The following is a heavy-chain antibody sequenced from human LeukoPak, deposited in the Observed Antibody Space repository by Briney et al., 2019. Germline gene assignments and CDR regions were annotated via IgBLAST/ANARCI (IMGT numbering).Heavy chain of an antibody. CDR3: ARRPDGTAHVDY. CDR1: GGSIRSYF. J-gene: IGHJ4*02. V-gene: IGHV4-59*08. CDR2: VYYSGST. Sequence: KPSETLSLTCTVSGGSIRSYFWSWIRQPPGKGLEWIGYVYYSGSTNYNPSLKSRVTISVDTSKKQSSLKLSSVTAADTAVYYCARRPDGTAHVDYWGQGTLVTVSS.